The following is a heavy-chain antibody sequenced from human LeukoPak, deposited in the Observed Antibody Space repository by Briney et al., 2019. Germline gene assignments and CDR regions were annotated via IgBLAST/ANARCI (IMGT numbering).Heavy chain of an antibody. D-gene: IGHD6-6*01. Sequence: EASVKVSCKASGYTFTGYYMHWGRQAPGQGLEWMGWINPNSGGTNYAQKFQGRVTMTRDTSISTDYMELSRLRSDDTAVYSCARDCVEAARLSYYYYYYMDVWGKGTTVTVSS. CDR3: ARDCVEAARLSYYYYYYMDV. V-gene: IGHV1-2*02. CDR2: INPNSGGT. CDR1: GYTFTGYY. J-gene: IGHJ6*03.